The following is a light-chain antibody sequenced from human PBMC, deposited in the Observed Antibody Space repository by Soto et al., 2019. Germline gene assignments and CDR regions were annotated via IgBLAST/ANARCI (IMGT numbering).Light chain of an antibody. Sequence: EIVMTQSPATLSVSPLEIATLSCRASQNVANYLDWYQQKPGQAPRLLIYGASSRATGIPDRFSGSGSGADFTLTISRLETEDFAVYYCQQYGSSPPFGGGTKVDIK. CDR1: QNVANY. CDR3: QQYGSSPP. V-gene: IGKV3-20*01. J-gene: IGKJ4*01. CDR2: GAS.